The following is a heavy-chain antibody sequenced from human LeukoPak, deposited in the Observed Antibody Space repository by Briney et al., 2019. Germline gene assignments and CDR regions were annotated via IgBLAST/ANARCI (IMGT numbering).Heavy chain of an antibody. CDR1: GFTFSSYE. J-gene: IGHJ1*01. CDR2: ISTSSNYK. Sequence: PGGSLRLSCAASGFTFSSYEMNWVRQAPGKGLEWVSSISTSSNYKYYADSVKGRFTISRDNAKNSLYLQMNSLRAEDTAVYYCATEWQQRGITFGGVIVPDFQHWGQGTLVTVSS. D-gene: IGHD3-16*02. V-gene: IGHV3-21*01. CDR3: ATEWQQRGITFGGVIVPDFQH.